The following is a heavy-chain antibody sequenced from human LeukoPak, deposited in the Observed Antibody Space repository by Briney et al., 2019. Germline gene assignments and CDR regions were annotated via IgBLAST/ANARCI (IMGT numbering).Heavy chain of an antibody. CDR2: IYPGDSDT. CDR1: GYSFTSYW. J-gene: IGHJ5*02. D-gene: IGHD6-19*01. V-gene: IGHV5-51*01. Sequence: GESLKISCKGSGYSFTSYWIGWVRQRPGKGLEWMGIIYPGDSDTRYSPSFQGQVTISADKSISTAYLQWSSLKASDTAMYYCARGGIAVANSNWFDPWGQGTLVTVSS. CDR3: ARGGIAVANSNWFDP.